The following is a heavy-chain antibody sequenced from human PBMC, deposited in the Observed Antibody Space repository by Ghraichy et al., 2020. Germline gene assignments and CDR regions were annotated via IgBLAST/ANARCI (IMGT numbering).Heavy chain of an antibody. CDR3: ARFYYDNSGLNIDY. CDR2: IYLGGSI. CDR1: GASISSHY. Sequence: SQTLSLTCSVSGASISSHYWTWIRQPPGKGLEWIAYIYLGGSINYNPSLKSRVTISVDTSKNQFSLRLSSVTAADTAVYYCARFYYDNSGLNIDYWGQRTLVTVSS. D-gene: IGHD3-22*01. V-gene: IGHV4-59*08. J-gene: IGHJ4*02.